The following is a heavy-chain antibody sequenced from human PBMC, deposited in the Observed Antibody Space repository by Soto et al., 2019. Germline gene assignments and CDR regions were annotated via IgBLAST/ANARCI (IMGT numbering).Heavy chain of an antibody. CDR2: IYYSGNT. D-gene: IGHD3-16*01. J-gene: IGHJ4*02. Sequence: TLSLTCTVSCCSTSSDNYWSWIRQPPGKGLEWIGHIYYSGNTDYNPSLKSRLAISIDTSKNQFSLKLSSVTAADTAVYFCAREGGESSHGLYYFDSWGQGSLVSVSS. CDR3: AREGGESSHGLYYFDS. V-gene: IGHV4-30-4*01. CDR1: CCSTSSDNY.